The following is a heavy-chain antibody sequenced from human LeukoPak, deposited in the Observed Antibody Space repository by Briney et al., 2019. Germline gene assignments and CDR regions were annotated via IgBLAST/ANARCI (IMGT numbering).Heavy chain of an antibody. Sequence: GGSLRLSCAASGFAFSSFAMHWVRQAPGKGLEWVAVISYDGNNKYYADSVKGRFTISRDNSKNTLYLQMYSLRTEDTTMYYCARGTGTRVAPYYFDHWGQGTLVTVSS. D-gene: IGHD1-1*01. J-gene: IGHJ4*02. CDR1: GFAFSSFA. CDR2: ISYDGNNK. V-gene: IGHV3-30-3*01. CDR3: ARGTGTRVAPYYFDH.